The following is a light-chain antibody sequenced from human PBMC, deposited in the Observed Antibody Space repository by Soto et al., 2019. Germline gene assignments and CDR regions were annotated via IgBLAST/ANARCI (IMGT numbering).Light chain of an antibody. CDR3: SSYTSTFTWV. V-gene: IGLV2-14*01. CDR2: GIS. CDR1: NKDIGLHDF. J-gene: IGLJ3*02. Sequence: QSVLTQPASVSGSPGQSITISCTGTNKDIGLHDFVSWHQQHPGKAPKFIIYGISNRPSGVSNRFSGSKSGNTASLTISGLQVDDEAHYYCSSYTSTFTWVFGGGTKLTVL.